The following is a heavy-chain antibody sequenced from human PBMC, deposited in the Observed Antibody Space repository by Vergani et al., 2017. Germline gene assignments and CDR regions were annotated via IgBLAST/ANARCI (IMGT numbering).Heavy chain of an antibody. CDR3: ARAKQQLVLIDY. Sequence: EVQLVESGGGLVQPGGSLRLSCAASGFTFSSYEMNWVRQAPGKGLEWVSYISSSGSTIYYADSVKGRFTISRDNAKNSLYLQMNSRRAEDTAVYYCARAKQQLVLIDYWGEGTLVTVSA. CDR1: GFTFSSYE. J-gene: IGHJ4*02. V-gene: IGHV3-48*03. D-gene: IGHD6-13*01. CDR2: ISSSGSTI.